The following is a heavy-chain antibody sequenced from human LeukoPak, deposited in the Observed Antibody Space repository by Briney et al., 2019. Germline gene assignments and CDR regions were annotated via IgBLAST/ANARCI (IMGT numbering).Heavy chain of an antibody. CDR3: ASFAAGRMAFDI. Sequence: GGSLRLSCAASGFTFSSYWMHWVRHAPGKGLVWVSRINSDGSSTSYADSVKGRFTISRDNAKNTLYLQMNSLRAEDTAVYYCASFAAGRMAFDIWGQGTMVTVSS. J-gene: IGHJ3*02. CDR2: INSDGSST. D-gene: IGHD6-13*01. V-gene: IGHV3-74*01. CDR1: GFTFSSYW.